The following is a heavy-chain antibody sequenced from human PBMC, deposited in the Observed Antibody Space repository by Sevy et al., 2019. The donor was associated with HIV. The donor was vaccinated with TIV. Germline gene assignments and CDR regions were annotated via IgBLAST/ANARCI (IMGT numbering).Heavy chain of an antibody. J-gene: IGHJ4*02. CDR3: ARGQASIAVAGLCFDY. D-gene: IGHD6-19*01. V-gene: IGHV1-69*13. CDR1: GGTFSSYA. CDR2: IIPIFGTA. Sequence: ASVKVSCKASGGTFSSYAISWVRQAPGQGLEWMGGIIPIFGTANYAQKFQGRVTITADESTSTAYMELSSLRSEDTAVYYCARGQASIAVAGLCFDYWGQGTLVTVSS.